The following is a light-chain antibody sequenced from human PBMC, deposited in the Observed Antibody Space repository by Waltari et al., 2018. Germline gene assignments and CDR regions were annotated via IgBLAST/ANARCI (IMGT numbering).Light chain of an antibody. J-gene: IGLJ2*01. V-gene: IGLV2-14*03. CDR1: SSAVGAYNY. CDR2: DVS. CDR3: SSYISSSTLEL. Sequence: QSALTQPASVSGSPGPSITISCTGTSSAVGAYNYVPWYQQHPGKAPKLMIFDVSNRPSGVSNRFSGSKSGNTASLTISGLQAEDEADYYCSSYISSSTLELFGGGTSLTVL.